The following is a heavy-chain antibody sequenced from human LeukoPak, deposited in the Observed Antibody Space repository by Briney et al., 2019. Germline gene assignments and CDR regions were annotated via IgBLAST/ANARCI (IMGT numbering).Heavy chain of an antibody. CDR2: INHSGST. J-gene: IGHJ2*01. Sequence: SETLSLTCAVYGGSFSGYYWSWIRQPPGKGLEGFGEINHSGSTNYNPSLKSRVTISVDTSKNQFSLKLSSVTAADTAVYYCARASCSSTSCSRGWYFDLWGRGTLVTVSS. CDR1: GGSFSGYY. CDR3: ARASCSSTSCSRGWYFDL. V-gene: IGHV4-34*01. D-gene: IGHD2-2*01.